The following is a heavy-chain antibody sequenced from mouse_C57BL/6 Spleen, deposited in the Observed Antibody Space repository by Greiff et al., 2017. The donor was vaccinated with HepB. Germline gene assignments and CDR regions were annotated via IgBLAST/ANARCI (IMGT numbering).Heavy chain of an antibody. CDR3: TRWGYKEGFDY. CDR1: GYTFTSYW. J-gene: IGHJ2*01. V-gene: IGHV1-5*01. D-gene: IGHD1-3*01. Sequence: EVQLQQSGTVLARPGASVKMSCKTSGYTFTSYWMHWVKQRPGQGLEWIGAIYPGNSDTSYNQKFKGKAKLTAVTSASTAYMELSSLTNEDSAVYYCTRWGYKEGFDYWGQGTTLTVSS. CDR2: IYPGNSDT.